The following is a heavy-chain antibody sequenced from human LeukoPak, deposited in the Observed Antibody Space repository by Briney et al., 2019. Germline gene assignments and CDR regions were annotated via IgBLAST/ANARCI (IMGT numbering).Heavy chain of an antibody. J-gene: IGHJ4*02. CDR1: GFTFSSYA. Sequence: GGSLRLSCAASGFTFSSYAMSWVRQAPGKGLEWASTFSGSGGNTYYADSVKGRFTISRDNSKNTLYLQMNSLRAEDTAVYYCAKESDGENFDYWGQGTLVTVSS. D-gene: IGHD3-10*01. CDR2: FSGSGGNT. CDR3: AKESDGENFDY. V-gene: IGHV3-23*01.